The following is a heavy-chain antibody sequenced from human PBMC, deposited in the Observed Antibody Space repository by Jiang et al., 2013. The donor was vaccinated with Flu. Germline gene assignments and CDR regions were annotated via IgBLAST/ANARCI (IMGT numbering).Heavy chain of an antibody. CDR2: VIPIIDAK. D-gene: IGHD3/OR15-3a*01. V-gene: IGHV1-69*06. J-gene: IGHJ3*01. CDR3: ARDQRGSRTETSPHDAFDV. CDR1: GDTFTKYA. Sequence: SGAEVKKPGSSVKLSCKASGDTFTKYAFSWVRQAPGQGLEWMGAVIPIIDAKHYTPTFQDRLIISADKSTSTAFMELNRLTSDDTAIYYCARDQRGSRTETSPHDAFDVWGQGTMIIVSS.